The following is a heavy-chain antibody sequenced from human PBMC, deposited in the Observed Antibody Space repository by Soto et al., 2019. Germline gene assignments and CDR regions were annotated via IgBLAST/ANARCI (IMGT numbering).Heavy chain of an antibody. CDR2: IKQDGSEK. CDR3: ARDRANWDAFDI. J-gene: IGHJ3*02. Sequence: GGSLRFSCAASGFTFSSYWMSWVRQAPGKGLEWVANIKQDGSEKYYVDSVKGRFTISRDKAKNSLYLQMNSLRAEDTAVYYCARDRANWDAFDIWGQGTMVTVSS. D-gene: IGHD7-27*01. CDR1: GFTFSSYW. V-gene: IGHV3-7*01.